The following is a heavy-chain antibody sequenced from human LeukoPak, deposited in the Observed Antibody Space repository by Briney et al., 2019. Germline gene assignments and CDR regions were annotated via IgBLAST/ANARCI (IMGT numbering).Heavy chain of an antibody. D-gene: IGHD1-26*01. CDR1: GFTFSTYN. CDR2: ISGSSSYI. CDR3: ARDLLGWELHYFDY. V-gene: IGHV3-21*01. Sequence: PGGSLRLSCAASGFTFSTYNMNWVRQAPGKGLEWVSSISGSSSYIYYADSVKGRFSISRDNAKNSLYLQMNSLRAEDTAVYYCARDLLGWELHYFDYWGQGTLVTVSS. J-gene: IGHJ4*02.